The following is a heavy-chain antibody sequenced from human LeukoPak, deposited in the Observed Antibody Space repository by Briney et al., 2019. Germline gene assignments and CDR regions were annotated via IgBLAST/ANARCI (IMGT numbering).Heavy chain of an antibody. J-gene: IGHJ4*02. Sequence: PGGSLRLSCAASGFTFDDYAMHWVRQAPGNGLESGSGSRWNSCSIGYADSVNGRFTISRNNAKNSLYLQMNSLRAEHTVLYYCATGLYYYDSSGYYSPFDYWGQGTLVTVSS. D-gene: IGHD3-22*01. CDR3: ATGLYYYDSSGYYSPFDY. CDR1: GFTFDDYA. V-gene: IGHV3-9*01. CDR2: SRWNSCSI.